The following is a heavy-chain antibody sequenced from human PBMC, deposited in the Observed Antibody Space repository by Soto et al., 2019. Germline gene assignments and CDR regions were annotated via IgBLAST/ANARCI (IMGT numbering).Heavy chain of an antibody. V-gene: IGHV3-48*02. D-gene: IGHD3-9*01. CDR3: ARDAPSSAYYDTKGSYYYYGMDV. Sequence: PGGSLRLSCAASGFTFSSYSMNWVRQAPGKXLEWVSYISSSSSTIYYADSVKGRFTISRDNANNSLYLQMNSLRDEETAVYYCARDAPSSAYYDTKGSYYYYGMDVWGQGTTVTVSS. J-gene: IGHJ6*02. CDR1: GFTFSSYS. CDR2: ISSSSSTI.